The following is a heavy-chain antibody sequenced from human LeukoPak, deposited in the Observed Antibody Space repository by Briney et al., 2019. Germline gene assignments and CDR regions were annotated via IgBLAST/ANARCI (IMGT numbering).Heavy chain of an antibody. D-gene: IGHD4-17*01. CDR1: GGSISSYY. CDR3: ARLTLYGEKDY. J-gene: IGHJ4*02. CDR2: IYYSGST. Sequence: SETLSLTCTVSGGSISSYYWSWIRQPPGKGLEWIGYIYYSGSTNYNPSLKSRVTISVDTSKNQFSLKLSSVTAADTAVYYCARLTLYGEKDYWGQGTLVTVSS. V-gene: IGHV4-59*08.